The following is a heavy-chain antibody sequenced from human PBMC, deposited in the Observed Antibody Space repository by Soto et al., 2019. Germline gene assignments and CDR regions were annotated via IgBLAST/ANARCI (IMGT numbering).Heavy chain of an antibody. V-gene: IGHV3-21*01. CDR1: GLSFSSYS. CDR2: ISTGDGSYM. J-gene: IGHJ4*02. CDR3: AGHAWGSSYLDY. D-gene: IGHD3-16*01. Sequence: EVQLVESGGGLVKPGGSLRLSCVASGLSFSSYSMNWVRQARGGWLEWVSSISTGDGSYMYYADSVRGRFTVSRDNAKNSVFLQMNSLRADDTAVYYCAGHAWGSSYLDYWGQATLVSVSS.